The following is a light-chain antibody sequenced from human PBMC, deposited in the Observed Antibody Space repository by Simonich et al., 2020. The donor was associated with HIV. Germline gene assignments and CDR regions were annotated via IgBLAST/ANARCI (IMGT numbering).Light chain of an antibody. CDR3: SSYTSSSTVV. Sequence: QSALTQPASVSGSPGQSITISCTGTSGDVGGYNYVSWYHQHPGKAPQLMIYDVMKRPAGVSNRFSGSKSGNTASLTISGLQAEDEADYYCSSYTSSSTVVFGGGTKLTVL. CDR1: SGDVGGYNY. J-gene: IGLJ2*01. CDR2: DVM. V-gene: IGLV2-14*01.